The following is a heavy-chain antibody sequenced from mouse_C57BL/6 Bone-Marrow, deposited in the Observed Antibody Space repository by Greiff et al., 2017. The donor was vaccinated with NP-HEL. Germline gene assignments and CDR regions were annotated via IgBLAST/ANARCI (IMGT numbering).Heavy chain of an antibody. CDR1: GFTFSSYA. Sequence: EVQLVESGEGLVKPGGSLKLSCAASGFTFSSYAMSWVRQTPEKRLEWVAYISSGGDYTYYADTVKGRFTFSIDNARNTLYLQMRSLKSEDTAMYYCTRLDYDGYYYAMDYWGQGTSVTVSS. J-gene: IGHJ4*01. CDR3: TRLDYDGYYYAMDY. CDR2: ISSGGDYT. D-gene: IGHD2-4*01. V-gene: IGHV5-9-1*02.